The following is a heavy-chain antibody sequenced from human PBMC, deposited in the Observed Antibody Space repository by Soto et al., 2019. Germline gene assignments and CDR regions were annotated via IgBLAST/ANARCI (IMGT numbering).Heavy chain of an antibody. V-gene: IGHV3-9*01. CDR1: GFSIDDYA. D-gene: IGHD3-10*01. CDR2: ITWNSDTI. CDR3: AKDTYYGSGSHYIFDY. Sequence: GGSLRLSCAASGFSIDDYAMHWVRQVPGKGLEWVSGITWNSDTIGYADSVRGRFTIYRDNYRNTLYLKMNSLRAEDTAVYYCAKDTYYGSGSHYIFDYWGHGTLVTVSS. J-gene: IGHJ4*01.